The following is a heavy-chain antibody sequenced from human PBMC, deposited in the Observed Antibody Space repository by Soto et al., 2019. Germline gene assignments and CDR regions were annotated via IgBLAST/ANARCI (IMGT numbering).Heavy chain of an antibody. Sequence: ASVKVSCKASGYTFTSYGISWVRQAPGQGHERMGWISAYNGNTNFAQKLQGRVTMTTDTSTSTAYMELRSLRSDDTAVYYCARDPLLGVAAAGLEWFDPWGQGTLVTVSS. V-gene: IGHV1-18*01. CDR2: ISAYNGNT. CDR1: GYTFTSYG. CDR3: ARDPLLGVAAAGLEWFDP. D-gene: IGHD6-13*01. J-gene: IGHJ5*02.